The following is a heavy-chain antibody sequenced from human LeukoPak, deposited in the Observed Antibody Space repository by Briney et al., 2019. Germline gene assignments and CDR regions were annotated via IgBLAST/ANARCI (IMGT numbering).Heavy chain of an antibody. J-gene: IGHJ4*02. CDR2: INHRGST. Sequence: SETLSLTCAVYGGSFSGYYWSWTRQPPGKGLEWIGEINHRGSTNYNPSLKSRVTISVDTSKNQFSMKLSSVTAADTAVYYCARAGDNSGYSDYWGQGILATVSS. D-gene: IGHD3-22*01. CDR3: ARAGDNSGYSDY. V-gene: IGHV4-34*01. CDR1: GGSFSGYY.